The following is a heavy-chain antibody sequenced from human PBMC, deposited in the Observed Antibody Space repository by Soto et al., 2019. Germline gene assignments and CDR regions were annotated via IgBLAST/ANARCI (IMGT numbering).Heavy chain of an antibody. V-gene: IGHV3-23*01. Sequence: PVGSLRLSCAASGFTFSSYAMSWVRQAPGKGLEWVSAISGSGGSTYYADSVKGRFTISRDNSKNTLYLQMNSLRAEDTAVYYCAKGNDFWSGDYYGMDVWGQGTTVTVSS. CDR1: GFTFSSYA. CDR3: AKGNDFWSGDYYGMDV. J-gene: IGHJ6*02. CDR2: ISGSGGST. D-gene: IGHD3-3*01.